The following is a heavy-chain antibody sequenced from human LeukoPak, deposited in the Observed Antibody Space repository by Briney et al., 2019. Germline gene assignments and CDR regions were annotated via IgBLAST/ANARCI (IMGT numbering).Heavy chain of an antibody. Sequence: GGSLRLSCAASGVIFSNYGIHWVRQAPGRGLEWVAVIWYDGGYKYNADSVKGRFTISRDNSKNTVYLQMNSLRVEDTAVYYCAGNWDTISLDYWGQGTLVTVSS. CDR3: AGNWDTISLDY. CDR1: GVIFSNYG. D-gene: IGHD3-3*01. J-gene: IGHJ4*02. CDR2: IWYDGGYK. V-gene: IGHV3-33*01.